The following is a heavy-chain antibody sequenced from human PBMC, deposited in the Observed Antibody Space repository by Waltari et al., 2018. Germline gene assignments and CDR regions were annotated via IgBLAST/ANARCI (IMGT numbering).Heavy chain of an antibody. Sequence: QVQLQESGQGLVKPSGTLSLTCAVSGDSISGNYWWSWVRQSPETGLEWIEKVHHSGKTHYNPSLQSRVTISVDKPKNQFSLNLNSVTAADTAVYYCAGDRAIGLFFDYWGRGTLVTVSS. CDR3: AGDRAIGLFFDY. D-gene: IGHD2-2*01. J-gene: IGHJ4*02. V-gene: IGHV4-4*02. CDR2: VHHSGKT. CDR1: GDSISGNYW.